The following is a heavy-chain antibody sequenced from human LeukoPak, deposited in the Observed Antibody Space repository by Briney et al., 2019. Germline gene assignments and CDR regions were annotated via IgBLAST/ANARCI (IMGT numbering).Heavy chain of an antibody. V-gene: IGHV4-39*01. J-gene: IGHJ6*03. CDR2: IYYSGGT. Sequence: SETLSLTCTVSGGSISSSSYYWGWIRQPPGKGLEWIGSIYYSGGTYYNPSLKSRVTISVDTSKNQFSLKLSSVTAADTAVYYRARTKPYYYYMDVWGKGTTVTVSS. CDR3: ARTKPYYYYMDV. CDR1: GGSISSSSYY.